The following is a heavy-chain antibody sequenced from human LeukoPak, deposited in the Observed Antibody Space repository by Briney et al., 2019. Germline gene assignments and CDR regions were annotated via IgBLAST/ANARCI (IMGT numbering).Heavy chain of an antibody. CDR2: ISTYNGNT. CDR1: GYTFTSHG. Sequence: RASVKVSCKASGYTFTSHGISWVRQAPGQGLEWMGWISTYNGNTNYAQKLQGRVSMTTDTSTSTAYMDLRSLRSDDTAVYYCAREAAADAFDIWGQGTMVTVSS. D-gene: IGHD6-13*01. V-gene: IGHV1-18*01. CDR3: AREAAADAFDI. J-gene: IGHJ3*02.